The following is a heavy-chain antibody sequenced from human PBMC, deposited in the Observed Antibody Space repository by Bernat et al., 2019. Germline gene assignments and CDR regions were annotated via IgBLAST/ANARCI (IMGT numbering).Heavy chain of an antibody. CDR2: IKQDGSEK. CDR3: ARGDCSGGSCQRDAFDI. V-gene: IGHV3-7*04. J-gene: IGHJ3*02. Sequence: EVQLVESGGGLVQPGGSLRLSCAASGFTFSSYWMSWVRQAPGKGLEWVANIKQDGSEKYYVDSLKGRFTISRDNAKNSLYLQMNSLSAEDTAVYYCARGDCSGGSCQRDAFDIWGQGTMVTVSS. CDR1: GFTFSSYW. D-gene: IGHD2-15*01.